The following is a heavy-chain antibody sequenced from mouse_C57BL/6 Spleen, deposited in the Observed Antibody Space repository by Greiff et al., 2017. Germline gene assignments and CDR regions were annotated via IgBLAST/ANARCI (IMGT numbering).Heavy chain of an antibody. CDR2: ISYDGSN. V-gene: IGHV3-6*01. CDR3: ARVGNYYAMDY. D-gene: IGHD3-3*01. J-gene: IGHJ4*01. Sequence: DVKLQESGPGLVKPSQSLSLTCSVTGYSITSGYYWNWIRQFPGNKLEWMGYISYDGSNNYNPSLKNRISITRDTSKNQFFLKLNSVTTEDTATYYCARVGNYYAMDYWGQGTSVTVSS. CDR1: GYSITSGYY.